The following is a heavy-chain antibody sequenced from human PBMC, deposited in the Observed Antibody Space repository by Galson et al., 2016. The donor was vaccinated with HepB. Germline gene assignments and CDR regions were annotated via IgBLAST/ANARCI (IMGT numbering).Heavy chain of an antibody. CDR2: ISNDGNNK. D-gene: IGHD5-18*01. CDR3: ARETVDTVMYYYDGMDV. Sequence: SLRLSCAVSGFSFNNYAFHWVRQAPGKGLEWVAVISNDGNNKYYADSVKGRFTISRDDSKNTLYLQMNSLRAEDTAVYYCARETVDTVMYYYDGMDVWGQGTTDTVSS. J-gene: IGHJ6*02. CDR1: GFSFNNYA. V-gene: IGHV3-30*04.